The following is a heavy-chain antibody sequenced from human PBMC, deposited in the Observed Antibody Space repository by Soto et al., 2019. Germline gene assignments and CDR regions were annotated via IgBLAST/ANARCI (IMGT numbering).Heavy chain of an antibody. CDR2: IVGSGRTT. D-gene: IGHD3-22*01. V-gene: IGHV3-23*01. CDR3: AKSRYSDSSGDFYDY. Sequence: EVQLLESGGGLVQPGGSLSLSCAASAFTFNNYAMSWVRQAPGKGLEWVSGIVGSGRTTYYADSVKGRFTISRDNSNNTLFLQMNSLRAEDTAVYYCAKSRYSDSSGDFYDYWGQGPLVTVSS. J-gene: IGHJ4*02. CDR1: AFTFNNYA.